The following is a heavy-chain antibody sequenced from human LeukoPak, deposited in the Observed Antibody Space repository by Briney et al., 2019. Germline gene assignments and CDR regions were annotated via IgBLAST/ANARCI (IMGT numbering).Heavy chain of an antibody. J-gene: IGHJ3*02. CDR1: GFTFSSYS. V-gene: IGHV3-21*01. D-gene: IGHD6-13*01. CDR2: ISSSNSYI. Sequence: GGSLRLSCAASGFTFSSYSMNWVRQAPGKGLEWVSSISSSNSYIYYADSVKGRFTISRDNAKNSLYLQMNSLRAEDTAVYYCARLYSSSWYSAFDIWGKGTMVTVSS. CDR3: ARLYSSSWYSAFDI.